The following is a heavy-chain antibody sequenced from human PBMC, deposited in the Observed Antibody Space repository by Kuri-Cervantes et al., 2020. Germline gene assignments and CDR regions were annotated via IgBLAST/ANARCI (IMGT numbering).Heavy chain of an antibody. Sequence: AGSLRLSCAASGFTFSSYSMNWVRQAPGKGMEWVSSISSSSSYINYADSVKGRFTISRDNAKNSLYLQMNSLRAEDTAVYYCARDDNVYYYYGMDVWGQGTTVTVSS. V-gene: IGHV3-21*01. J-gene: IGHJ6*02. CDR1: GFTFSSYS. CDR3: ARDDNVYYYYGMDV. CDR2: ISSSSSYI. D-gene: IGHD1-1*01.